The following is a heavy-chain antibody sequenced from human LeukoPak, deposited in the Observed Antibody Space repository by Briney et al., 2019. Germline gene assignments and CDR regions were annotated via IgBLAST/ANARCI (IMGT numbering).Heavy chain of an antibody. V-gene: IGHV3-74*01. CDR2: INSDGSST. J-gene: IGHJ4*02. D-gene: IGHD4-23*01. Sequence: PGGSLRLSCAASGFTFSNYWVHWVRQAPGTGLVWVSRINSDGSSTSYADSVKGRFTVSRDNAKNTLYLQMNSLRAEDTAVYYCARIYGGNSFPNYYSDYWGQGTLVTVSS. CDR3: ARIYGGNSFPNYYSDY. CDR1: GFTFSNYW.